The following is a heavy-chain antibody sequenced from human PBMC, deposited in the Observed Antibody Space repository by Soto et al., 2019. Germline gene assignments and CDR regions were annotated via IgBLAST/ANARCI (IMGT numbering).Heavy chain of an antibody. J-gene: IGHJ6*02. V-gene: IGHV3-23*03. CDR1: GFTFSSYA. CDR2: IYSGGST. D-gene: IGHD5-12*01. CDR3: AKTNSGYERGGRYYYYGMDV. Sequence: GGSLRLSCASSGFTFSSYAMSLVRQAPGKGLEWVSVIYSGGSTYYADSVKGRFTISRDNSKNTLYLQMNSLRAEDTAVYYCAKTNSGYERGGRYYYYGMDVWGQGTTVTVSS.